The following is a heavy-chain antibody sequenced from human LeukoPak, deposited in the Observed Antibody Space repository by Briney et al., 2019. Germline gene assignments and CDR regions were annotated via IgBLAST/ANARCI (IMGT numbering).Heavy chain of an antibody. CDR1: GYSISSGYY. CDR3: ASSIAARVY. V-gene: IGHV4-61*02. Sequence: SETLSLTCTVSGYSISSGYYWGWIRQPAGKGLEWIGRIYTSGSTNYNPSLKSRVTMSVDTSKNQFSLKLTSVTAADTAVYYCASSIAARVYWGPGTLVTVSS. CDR2: IYTSGST. J-gene: IGHJ4*02. D-gene: IGHD6-6*01.